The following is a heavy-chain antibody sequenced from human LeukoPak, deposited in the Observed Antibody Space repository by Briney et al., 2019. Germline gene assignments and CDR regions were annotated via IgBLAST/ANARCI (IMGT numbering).Heavy chain of an antibody. D-gene: IGHD3-16*02. CDR2: ISTYNGNT. CDR3: ARDHSMITFGEVIADAFDI. J-gene: IGHJ3*02. V-gene: IGHV1-18*01. Sequence: ASVKVSCKASGYTFTSSGISWVRQAPGQGLEWMGWISTYNGNTNYAQNLQGRVTMTADTSTSTAYMELRSLRSDDTAVYYCARDHSMITFGEVIADAFDIWGQGTMVTVSS. CDR1: GYTFTSSG.